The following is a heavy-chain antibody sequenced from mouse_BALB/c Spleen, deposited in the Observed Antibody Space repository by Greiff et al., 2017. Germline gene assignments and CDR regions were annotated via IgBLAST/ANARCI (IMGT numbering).Heavy chain of an antibody. CDR3: ARAGSRAWFAY. V-gene: IGHV1-80*01. Sequence: QVQLQQSGAELVRPGSSVKISCKASGYAFSSYWMNWVKQRPGQGLEWIGQIYPGDGDTNYNGKFKGKATLTADKSSSTAYMQLSSLTSADSAVYFCARAGSRAWFAYWGQGTLVTVSA. D-gene: IGHD1-1*01. CDR2: IYPGDGDT. J-gene: IGHJ3*01. CDR1: GYAFSSYW.